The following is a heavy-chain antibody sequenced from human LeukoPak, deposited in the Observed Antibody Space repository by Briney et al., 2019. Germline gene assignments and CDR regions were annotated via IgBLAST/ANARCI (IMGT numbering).Heavy chain of an antibody. CDR1: GFTFSSYS. Sequence: GGSLRRSCAASGFTFSSYSMDWVRQAPGKGLEWVSSINSGSSYIYYADSVKGRFTISRDNAKNSLFLQMNTLRAEDTAVYYCARAIFSRGWYLVDYWGQGTLVTVSS. CDR3: ARAIFSRGWYLVDY. CDR2: INSGSSYI. J-gene: IGHJ4*02. D-gene: IGHD6-19*01. V-gene: IGHV3-21*01.